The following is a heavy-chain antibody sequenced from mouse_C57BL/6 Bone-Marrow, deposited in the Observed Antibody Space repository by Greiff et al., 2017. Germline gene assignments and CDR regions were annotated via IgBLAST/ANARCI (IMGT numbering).Heavy chain of an antibody. J-gene: IGHJ3*01. CDR1: GFNIKNTY. V-gene: IGHV14-3*01. CDR2: IDPANGNT. D-gene: IGHD1-1*01. Sequence: VQLKESVAELVRPGASVKLSCTASGFNIKNTYMHWVKQRPEQGLEWIGRIDPANGNTKYAPKFQGKATITADTSSNTAYLQLSSLTSEDTAIYYCARGRYGSSYPFAYWGQGTLVTVSA. CDR3: ARGRYGSSYPFAY.